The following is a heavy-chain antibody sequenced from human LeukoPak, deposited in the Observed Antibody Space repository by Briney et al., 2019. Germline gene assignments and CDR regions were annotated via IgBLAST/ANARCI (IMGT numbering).Heavy chain of an antibody. CDR2: INSDESSR. CDR1: GFTFTPFW. V-gene: IGHV3-74*01. CDR3: AKDFYYYGSGSDAFDI. D-gene: IGHD3-10*01. J-gene: IGHJ3*02. Sequence: GGSLRLSCVASGFTFTPFWMHWVRQAPGKGLVWVSHINSDESSRNYADSVKGRFTISRDNSKNTLYLQMNSLRAEDTAVYYCAKDFYYYGSGSDAFDIWGQGTMVTVSS.